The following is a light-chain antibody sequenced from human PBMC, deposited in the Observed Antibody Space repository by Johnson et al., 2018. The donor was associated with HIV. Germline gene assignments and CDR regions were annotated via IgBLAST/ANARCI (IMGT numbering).Light chain of an antibody. V-gene: IGLV1-51*01. J-gene: IGLJ1*01. CDR3: GTWDTSLSVYV. CDR1: NSNIGSNY. Sequence: SVLSQPPSVSAAPGQKVTISCSGSNSNIGSNYVSWYQQLPGTAPKLLIYDSYKRPSGIPDRFSGSKSDTSATLGITGLQTGDEAEYYCGTWDTSLSVYVFGTGTKVTVL. CDR2: DSY.